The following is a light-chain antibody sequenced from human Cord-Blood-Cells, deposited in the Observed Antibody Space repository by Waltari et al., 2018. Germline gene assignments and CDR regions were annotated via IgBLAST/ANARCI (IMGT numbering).Light chain of an antibody. CDR3: MQALQTPLT. V-gene: IGKV2-28*01. Sequence: DIVMTQSPLSLPVTPGEPASISCRSSQSLLHSNGYNYLDWYLQKPGQSPRLLIYLGSNRASGVPDRFSGSGSGTDFTLKISRVEAEDVGVYYYMQALQTPLTFGQGTKVEIK. CDR2: LGS. J-gene: IGKJ1*01. CDR1: QSLLHSNGYNY.